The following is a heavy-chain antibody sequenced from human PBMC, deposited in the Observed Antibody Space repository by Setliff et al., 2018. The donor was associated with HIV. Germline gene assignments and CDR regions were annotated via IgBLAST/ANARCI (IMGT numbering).Heavy chain of an antibody. CDR1: GFTFSSYT. V-gene: IGHV3-21*01. CDR3: ASVYYNSWSGYYDPYALDI. Sequence: SGGSLRLSCAASGFTFSSYTMNWVRQAPGKGLEWVSSISSSRSYIYYADSVKGRFTISRDNAENSLHLQMNSLRAEDTAVYYCASVYYNSWSGYYDPYALDIWGQGTMVTVSS. CDR2: ISSSRSYI. J-gene: IGHJ3*02. D-gene: IGHD3-3*01.